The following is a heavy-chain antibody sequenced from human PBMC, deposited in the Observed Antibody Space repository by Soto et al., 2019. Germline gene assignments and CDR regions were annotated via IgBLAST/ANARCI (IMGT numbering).Heavy chain of an antibody. D-gene: IGHD3-16*01. CDR1: GFTFSTYT. Sequence: GGSLRLSCAASGFTFSTYTMTWVRQAPGKGLEWVAAISRTGGSTYYGDSVKGRFTISRDYSKNTLFLQMNSLRAEDTAVYYCAKHRDVAYDLEAGFYHSGMDVWGQGTTVTVSS. V-gene: IGHV3-23*01. CDR2: ISRTGGST. J-gene: IGHJ6*02. CDR3: AKHRDVAYDLEAGFYHSGMDV.